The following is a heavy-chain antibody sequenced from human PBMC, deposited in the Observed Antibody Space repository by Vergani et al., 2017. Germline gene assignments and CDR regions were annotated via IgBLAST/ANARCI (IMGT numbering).Heavy chain of an antibody. CDR2: INYSENT. J-gene: IGHJ4*02. CDR3: ARDLDRGCSVGSCYSAT. Sequence: QVQLQESGPGLVKTSETLSLTCSVSFDSIRNIYCNWIRKHPGKGLEWIVSINYSENTNYHPSLKTRVTISVDTSKNQFSLTLTSVTAADTAVYYCARDLDRGCSVGSCYSATWGQGTLVTVSS. CDR1: FDSIRNIY. V-gene: IGHV4-59*01. D-gene: IGHD2-15*01.